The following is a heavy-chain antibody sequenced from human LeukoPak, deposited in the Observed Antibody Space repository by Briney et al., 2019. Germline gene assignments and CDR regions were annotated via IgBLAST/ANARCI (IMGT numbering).Heavy chain of an antibody. CDR2: IYHSGST. J-gene: IGHJ4*02. V-gene: IGHV4-38-2*02. Sequence: SETLSLTCTVSGYSISSGYYWGWIRQPPGKELEWIGSIYHSGSTYYNPSLKSRVTMSVDTSNNQFSLKLSSVTAADTAVYYCARDNYYYDSSGYPLDYWGQGTLVTVSS. CDR1: GYSISSGYY. D-gene: IGHD3-22*01. CDR3: ARDNYYYDSSGYPLDY.